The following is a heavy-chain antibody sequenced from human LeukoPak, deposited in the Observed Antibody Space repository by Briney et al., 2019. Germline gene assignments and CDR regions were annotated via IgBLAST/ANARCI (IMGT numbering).Heavy chain of an antibody. CDR2: IYYGGST. CDR1: GGSISSGDYY. D-gene: IGHD3-10*01. Sequence: SETLSLTCTVSGGSISSGDYYWSWIRQPPGKGLEWIGYIYYGGSTYYNPSLKSRVTISVDTSKNQFSLKLSSVTAADTAVYYCARDGSGSYDAFDIWGRGTMVTVSS. J-gene: IGHJ3*02. CDR3: ARDGSGSYDAFDI. V-gene: IGHV4-30-4*08.